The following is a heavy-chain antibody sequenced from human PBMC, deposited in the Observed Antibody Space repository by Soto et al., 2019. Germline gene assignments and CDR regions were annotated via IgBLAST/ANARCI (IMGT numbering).Heavy chain of an antibody. V-gene: IGHV1-8*01. CDR3: ASDMRTT. J-gene: IGHJ5*02. CDR1: GYTFTSHD. D-gene: IGHD2-2*01. CDR2: MNPNSGHT. Sequence: QVQLVQSGAEVKKPGASVKVSCKASGYTFTSHDINWMRQATGQGLEWMGWMNPNSGHTNYAQKFQGRVTMTRDTSISTAYMELTSLRSEDTAIYYCASDMRTTWGQGTLVIVYS.